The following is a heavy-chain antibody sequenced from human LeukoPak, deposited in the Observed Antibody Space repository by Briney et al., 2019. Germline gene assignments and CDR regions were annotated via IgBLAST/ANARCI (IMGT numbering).Heavy chain of an antibody. CDR3: AKGVLPKEGYFDY. V-gene: IGHV3-23*01. D-gene: IGHD4/OR15-4a*01. CDR2: ISGSDGGT. J-gene: IGHJ4*02. CDR1: GFTFSSYA. Sequence: QAGGSLRLSCAASGFTFSSYAMSWVRQAPGKGLEWVSVISGSDGGTYYADSVKGRFTISRDNSKNTLYLQMNSLRAEDTAVYYCAKGVLPKEGYFDYWGQGTLVTVSS.